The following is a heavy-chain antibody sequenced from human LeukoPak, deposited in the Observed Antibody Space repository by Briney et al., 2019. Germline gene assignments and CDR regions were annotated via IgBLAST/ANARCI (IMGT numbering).Heavy chain of an antibody. CDR1: GYTFAKYA. Sequence: ASVKVSCKASGYTFAKYAIHWVRQAPGQWLEWMGWINAGNGNTRYSQKFQGGVTITRDTSASTAYMELSSLRSEDTAVYYCARSILVVPVASHYNYGVDVWGQGTTVTVSS. CDR2: INAGNGNT. J-gene: IGHJ6*02. D-gene: IGHD2-2*01. V-gene: IGHV1-3*01. CDR3: ARSILVVPVASHYNYGVDV.